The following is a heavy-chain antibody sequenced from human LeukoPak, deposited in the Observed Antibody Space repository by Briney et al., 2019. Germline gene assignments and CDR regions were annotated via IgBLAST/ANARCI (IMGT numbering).Heavy chain of an antibody. CDR2: ICYDGSNK. CDR3: PSDLHGSGSYGPSDY. CDR1: GFIFSSYG. J-gene: IGHJ4*02. D-gene: IGHD3-10*01. V-gene: IGHV3-33*01. Sequence: GGSLRLSCAASGFIFSSYGMHWVRQAPGKGLEWVALICYDGSNKYYSDSVKDRFTISRDNSKNTLNLQMSSLSAEDPGVHYCPSDLHGSGSYGPSDYWGQGTQVTLS.